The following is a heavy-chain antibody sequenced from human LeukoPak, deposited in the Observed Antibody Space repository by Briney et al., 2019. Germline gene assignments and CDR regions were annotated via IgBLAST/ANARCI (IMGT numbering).Heavy chain of an antibody. CDR2: IYYSGST. CDR3: ARRPSWSAYLDY. J-gene: IGHJ4*02. D-gene: IGHD6-13*01. Sequence: SETLSLTCAVYGGSFSGYYWSWIRQPPGKGLEWIGYIYYSGSTNYNPSLKSRVTISVDTSKNQFSLKLSSVTAADTAVYYCARRPSWSAYLDYWGQGTLVTVSS. CDR1: GGSFSGYY. V-gene: IGHV4-59*08.